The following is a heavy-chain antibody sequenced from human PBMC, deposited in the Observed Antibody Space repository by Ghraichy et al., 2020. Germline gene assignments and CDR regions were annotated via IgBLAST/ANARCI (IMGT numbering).Heavy chain of an antibody. Sequence: GGSLRLSCAASGFTVSSNYMSWVRQAPGKGLEWVSVIYSGGSTYYADSVKGRFTISRDNSKNTLYLQMNSLRAEDTAVYYCARESGSPNWFDPWGQGTLVTVSS. CDR3: ARESGSPNWFDP. CDR1: GFTVSSNY. J-gene: IGHJ5*02. V-gene: IGHV3-53*01. CDR2: IYSGGST. D-gene: IGHD3-10*01.